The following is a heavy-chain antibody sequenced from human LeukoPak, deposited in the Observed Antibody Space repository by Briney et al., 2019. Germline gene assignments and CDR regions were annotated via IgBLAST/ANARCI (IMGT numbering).Heavy chain of an antibody. V-gene: IGHV4-39*01. Sequence: ASETLSLTCTVSGGSISSSSYYWGWIRQPPGKGLEWIGSIYYSGSTYYNPSLKSRVTISVDTSKNQFSLKLSSVTAADTAVYYCARLWAVAGSCVDVWGKGTTVTVSS. CDR3: ARLWAVAGSCVDV. J-gene: IGHJ6*04. CDR1: GGSISSSSYY. CDR2: IYYSGST. D-gene: IGHD6-19*01.